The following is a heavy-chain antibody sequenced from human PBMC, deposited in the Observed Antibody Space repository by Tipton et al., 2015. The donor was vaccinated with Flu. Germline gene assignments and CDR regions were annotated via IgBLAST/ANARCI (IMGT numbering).Heavy chain of an antibody. CDR2: ISTSGST. D-gene: IGHD5-12*01. J-gene: IGHJ3*01. Sequence: TLSLTCTVSGGSITTSYWSWLRQPAGKGLEWIGRISTSGSTNYNASLESRLSMSRDTSKNHFSLRLSSATAADTAVYYCARDLRAYSGYTGGDAFDLWGQGNMVTVSS. CDR1: GGSITTSY. CDR3: ARDLRAYSGYTGGDAFDL. V-gene: IGHV4-4*07.